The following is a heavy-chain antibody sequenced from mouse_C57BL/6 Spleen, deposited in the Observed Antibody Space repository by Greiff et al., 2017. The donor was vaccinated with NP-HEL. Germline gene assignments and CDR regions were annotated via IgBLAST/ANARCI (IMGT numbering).Heavy chain of an antibody. CDR2: IYPGSGST. J-gene: IGHJ3*01. D-gene: IGHD2-4*01. CDR1: GYTFTSYW. CDR3: ARHDYDEVWFAY. Sequence: QVQLQQPGAELVKPGASVKMSCKASGYTFTSYWITWVKQRPGQGLEWIGDIYPGSGSTNYNEKFKSKATLTVDTSSSTAYMQLSSLTSEDSAVYYCARHDYDEVWFAYWGQGTLVTVSA. V-gene: IGHV1-55*01.